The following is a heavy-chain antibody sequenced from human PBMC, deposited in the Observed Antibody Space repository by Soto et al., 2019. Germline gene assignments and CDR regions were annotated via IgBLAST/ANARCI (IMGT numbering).Heavy chain of an antibody. D-gene: IGHD3-10*02. V-gene: IGHV1-69*13. CDR3: ARNVRVVLGHYYGMDV. CDR1: GGTFSSYA. CDR2: IIPIFGTA. J-gene: IGHJ6*02. Sequence: ASVKVSCKASGGTFSSYAISWVRQAPGQGLEWMGGIIPIFGTANYAQKFQGRVTITADESTSTAYMELSSLRSEDTAVYYCARNVRVVLGHYYGMDVWGQGTTVTVSS.